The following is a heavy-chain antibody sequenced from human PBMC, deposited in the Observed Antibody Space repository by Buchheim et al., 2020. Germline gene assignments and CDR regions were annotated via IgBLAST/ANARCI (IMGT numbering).Heavy chain of an antibody. Sequence: QVQLVQSGAEVKEPGSSVKISCKASGGSFTGSAVAWVRQAPGQGLEWMGGIIPLFTTSHYAQKFQGRLTIAADSSATTASMELRSLTSDDTAVYFCARHPSVTLKAVDDMSYYYYGLDLWGQGTT. J-gene: IGHJ6*02. CDR2: IIPLFTTS. V-gene: IGHV1-69*01. CDR1: GGSFTGSA. CDR3: ARHPSVTLKAVDDMSYYYYGLDL. D-gene: IGHD6-19*01.